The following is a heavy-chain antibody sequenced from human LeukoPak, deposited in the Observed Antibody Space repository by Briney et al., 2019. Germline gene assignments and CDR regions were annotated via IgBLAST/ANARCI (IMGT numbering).Heavy chain of an antibody. J-gene: IGHJ4*02. CDR3: AREVAQLVGGYY. CDR2: ISGIGGST. Sequence: GGSLRLSCAASGFTFSSYAMSWVRQAPGKGLEGVSAISGIGGSTYYADSVKGRFTISRDNSKNTLYLQMSSLRAQDTAVYYCAREVAQLVGGYYWGQGTLVPVSS. CDR1: GFTFSSYA. V-gene: IGHV3-23*01. D-gene: IGHD6-6*01.